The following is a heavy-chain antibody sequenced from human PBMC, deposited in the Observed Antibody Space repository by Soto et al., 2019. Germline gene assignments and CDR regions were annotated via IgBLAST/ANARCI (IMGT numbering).Heavy chain of an antibody. CDR1: GGSISGFF. CDR2: VATSGST. J-gene: IGHJ6*02. Sequence: SETLSLTCTVSGGSISGFFWTWVRQPPGMPLEGLGHVATSGSTAYNPSLRSRLSLSLDVSKNRFSLELTSVTAADTATYFCARGGSTHYYYGLDVWGQGTTVTVSS. CDR3: ARGGSTHYYYGLDV. V-gene: IGHV4-4*07.